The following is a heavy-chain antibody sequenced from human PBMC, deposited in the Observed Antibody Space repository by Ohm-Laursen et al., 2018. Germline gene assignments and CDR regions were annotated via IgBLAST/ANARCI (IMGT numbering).Heavy chain of an antibody. V-gene: IGHV1-8*01. CDR2: MNPNSHNT. Sequence: GSSVKVSCKASGYTFSSYDIIWVRQASGQGPEWMGWMNPNSHNTGYARKFRGRVSMTSDSSISTAYIELYSLTSEDTATYYCARAVRYQLLSDPWGQGTLVTVSS. CDR1: GYTFSSYD. J-gene: IGHJ5*02. D-gene: IGHD4-23*01. CDR3: ARAVRYQLLSDP.